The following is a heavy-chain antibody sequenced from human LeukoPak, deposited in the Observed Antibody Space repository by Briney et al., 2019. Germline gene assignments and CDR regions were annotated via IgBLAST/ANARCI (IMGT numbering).Heavy chain of an antibody. CDR3: ARDLCSGGSCNWFDP. CDR2: IIPIFGTA. CDR1: GGTFSSYA. J-gene: IGHJ5*02. Sequence: GASVKVSCKASGGTFSSYAISWVRQAPGQGLEWMGGIIPIFGTANYAQKFQGRVTITTDESTSTAYMELSNLRSEDTAVYYCARDLCSGGSCNWFDPWGQGTLVTVSS. V-gene: IGHV1-69*05. D-gene: IGHD2-15*01.